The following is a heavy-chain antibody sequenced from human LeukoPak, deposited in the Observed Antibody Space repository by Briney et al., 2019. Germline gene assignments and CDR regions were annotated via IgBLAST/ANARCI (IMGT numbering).Heavy chain of an antibody. J-gene: IGHJ4*02. CDR1: GGSISSYY. Sequence: SETLSLTCTVSGGSISSYYWSWIRQPPGKGLEWIGYIYYSGSTNYNPSLKSRVTMSVDTSKNQFSLKLSSVTAADTAVYYCARESAVAGSPHFDYWGQGTLVTVSS. CDR3: ARESAVAGSPHFDY. CDR2: IYYSGST. D-gene: IGHD6-19*01. V-gene: IGHV4-59*12.